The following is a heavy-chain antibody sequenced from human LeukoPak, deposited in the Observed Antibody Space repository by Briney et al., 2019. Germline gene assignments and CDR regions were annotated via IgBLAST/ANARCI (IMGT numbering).Heavy chain of an antibody. CDR1: GYTFTGYY. J-gene: IGHJ6*02. CDR3: ARVSPPDYYYYYGMDV. CDR2: INPSGGST. V-gene: IGHV1-46*01. Sequence: ASVKVSCKPSGYTFTGYYMHWVRQAPGQGLEWMGIINPSGGSTSYAQKFQGRVTMTRDTSTRTVYMELSSLRSEDTTVYYCARVSPPDYYYYYGMDVWGQGTTVTVSS.